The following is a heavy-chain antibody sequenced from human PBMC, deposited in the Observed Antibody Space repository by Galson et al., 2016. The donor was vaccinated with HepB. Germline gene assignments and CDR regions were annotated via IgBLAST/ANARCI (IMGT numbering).Heavy chain of an antibody. D-gene: IGHD3-3*01. J-gene: IGHJ5*02. V-gene: IGHV4-34*01. Sequence: SETLSLTCAMYGGSFTNYYWTWIRQPPGKGLEWIGEINHRGTSTKYSPSLRSRVTISADTSRTQSSLILNSVTAADTAVYYCAIYDFPTFDPWGQGTLVTVSS. CDR2: INHRGTST. CDR3: AIYDFPTFDP. CDR1: GGSFTNYY.